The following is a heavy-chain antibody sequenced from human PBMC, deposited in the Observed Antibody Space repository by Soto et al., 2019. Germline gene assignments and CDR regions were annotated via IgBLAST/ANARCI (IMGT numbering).Heavy chain of an antibody. CDR1: GGSFSGYY. CDR3: ARAGAVFGLGDV. J-gene: IGHJ6*02. V-gene: IGHV4-34*01. CDR2: INHSGST. D-gene: IGHD3-10*02. Sequence: PSETLSLTCAVYGGSFSGYYWSWIRQPPGKGLEWIGEINHSGSTNYHPSLKSRVTISVDTSKNQFSLKLSSVTAAGTAVYYCARAGAVFGLGDVWGQGTTVTVS.